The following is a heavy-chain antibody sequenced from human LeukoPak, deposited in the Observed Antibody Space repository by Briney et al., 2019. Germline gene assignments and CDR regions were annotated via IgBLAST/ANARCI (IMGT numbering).Heavy chain of an antibody. CDR2: IRYDGSNK. V-gene: IGHV3-30*02. CDR3: AKDLLIAAAGDDAFDI. J-gene: IGHJ3*02. D-gene: IGHD6-13*01. Sequence: GGSLRLSCAASGFTFSSYGMHWVRQAPGKGLEWVAFIRYDGSNKYYADSVKGRFTISRDNSKNTLYLQMNSLRAEDTAVYYCAKDLLIAAAGDDAFDIWGQGTMVTVSS. CDR1: GFTFSSYG.